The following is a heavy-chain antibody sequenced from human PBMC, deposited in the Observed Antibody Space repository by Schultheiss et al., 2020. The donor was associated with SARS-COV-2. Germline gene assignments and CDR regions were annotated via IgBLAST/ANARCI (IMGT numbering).Heavy chain of an antibody. CDR1: GGSFSDYY. CDR2: VNHSGST. D-gene: IGHD3-3*01. CDR3: ARVRRSGYYYYYGMDV. Sequence: SQTLSLTCAVYGGSFSDYYWSWIRQPPGKGLEWIGEVNHSGSTYYNPSLKSRVTISVDTSKNQFSLKLSSVTAADTAVYYCARVRRSGYYYYYGMDVWGQGTTVTVSS. V-gene: IGHV4-34*01. J-gene: IGHJ6*02.